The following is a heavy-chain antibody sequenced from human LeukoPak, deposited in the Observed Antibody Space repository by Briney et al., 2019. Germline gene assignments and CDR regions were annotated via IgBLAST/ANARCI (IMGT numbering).Heavy chain of an antibody. J-gene: IGHJ4*02. V-gene: IGHV1-18*01. D-gene: IGHD4-11*01. CDR2: ISAYNGNT. Sequence: AASVKVSCKASGYSFTSYGISWVRQAPGQGLEWMGWISAYNGNTNSAQKFQGRVTMTTDTSTSTAYMELRSLGSDDTAVFYCARGAAVTIIDYWGQGTLVTVSS. CDR1: GYSFTSYG. CDR3: ARGAAVTIIDY.